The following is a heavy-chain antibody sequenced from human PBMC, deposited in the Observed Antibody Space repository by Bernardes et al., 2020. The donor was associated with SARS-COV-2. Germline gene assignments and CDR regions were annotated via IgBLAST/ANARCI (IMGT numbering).Heavy chain of an antibody. D-gene: IGHD2-21*01. CDR3: ARVGCGGDCYPNPRPYYYYGMDV. J-gene: IGHJ6*02. Sequence: ASAKVSCKASGYTFTKYVISWVRQAAGHGLEWMGWISAYHGNTKYAQKLQDRVTMTTDTSTRTAYMELRSLRSDDTAVYYCARVGCGGDCYPNPRPYYYYGMDVWGQGTTVTVSS. V-gene: IGHV1-18*01. CDR2: ISAYHGNT. CDR1: GYTFTKYV.